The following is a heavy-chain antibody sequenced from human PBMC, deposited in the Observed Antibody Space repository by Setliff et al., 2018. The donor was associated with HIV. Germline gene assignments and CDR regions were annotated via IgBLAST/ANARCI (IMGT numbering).Heavy chain of an antibody. D-gene: IGHD3-3*01. V-gene: IGHV1-8*02. CDR2: MNPNSGNT. J-gene: IGHJ4*02. CDR1: GYTFTSYD. CDR3: ARREGEYYNFWSGSYYFDY. Sequence: ASVKVSCKASGYTFTSYDINWVRQATGQGLEWMGWMNPNSGNTGYAQKFQGRVTMTRNTSISTAYMELSSLRSEDTAVYYCARREGEYYNFWSGSYYFDYWGQGTRVTVSS.